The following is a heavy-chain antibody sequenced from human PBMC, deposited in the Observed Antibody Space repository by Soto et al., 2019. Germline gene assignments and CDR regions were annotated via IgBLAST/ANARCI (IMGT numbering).Heavy chain of an antibody. CDR3: VNEGGGWNYYSGMDV. V-gene: IGHV3-23*01. CDR2: ISGSGGST. D-gene: IGHD6-19*01. Sequence: GGSLRLSCAASGFTFSSYAMSWVRQAPGKGLEWVSAISGSGGSTYYADSVKGRFTISRDNSKNTLYLQMNSLRAEDTAVYYCVNEGGGWNYYSGMDVWGQGTTVTVSS. J-gene: IGHJ6*02. CDR1: GFTFSSYA.